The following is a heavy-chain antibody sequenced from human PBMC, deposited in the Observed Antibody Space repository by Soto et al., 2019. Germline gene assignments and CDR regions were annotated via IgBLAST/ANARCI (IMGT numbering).Heavy chain of an antibody. V-gene: IGHV1-45*02. D-gene: IGHD3-10*01. CDR3: ARSVYGSGSYSY. CDR2: ITPFNGNT. Sequence: QMQLVQSGAEVKKTGSSVKVSCKASGYTFTYRYLHWVRQAPGQALEWMGWITPFNGNTNYAQKFPDRVTITRDRSMSTAYMEVSSLRSEDTAMYYCARSVYGSGSYSYWGQGTLVTVSS. CDR1: GYTFTYRY. J-gene: IGHJ4*02.